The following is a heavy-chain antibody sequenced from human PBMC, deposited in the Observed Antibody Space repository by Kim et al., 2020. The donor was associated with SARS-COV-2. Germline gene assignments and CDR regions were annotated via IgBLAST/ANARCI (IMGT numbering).Heavy chain of an antibody. CDR1: GFTFTSSA. Sequence: SVKVSCKASGFTFTSSAMQWVRQARGQRLEWIGWIVVGSGNTNYAQKFQERVTITRDMSTSTAYMELSSLRSEDTAVYYCAAETKIPMRYMDVWGKGTTVTVSS. V-gene: IGHV1-58*02. J-gene: IGHJ6*03. CDR2: IVVGSGNT. CDR3: AAETKIPMRYMDV.